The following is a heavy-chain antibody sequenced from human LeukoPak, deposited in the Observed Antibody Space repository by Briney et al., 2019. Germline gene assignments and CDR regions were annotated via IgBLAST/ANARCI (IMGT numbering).Heavy chain of an antibody. Sequence: SETLSLTCAVYGGSFNGYYWSWIRQPPGKGLEWIGEINHSGSTNYNPSLKSRVTISVDTSKNQFSLKLSSVTAADTAVYYCARETAAGFYYGMDVWGKGTTVTVSS. D-gene: IGHD6-13*01. CDR1: GGSFNGYY. CDR2: INHSGST. CDR3: ARETAAGFYYGMDV. J-gene: IGHJ6*04. V-gene: IGHV4-34*01.